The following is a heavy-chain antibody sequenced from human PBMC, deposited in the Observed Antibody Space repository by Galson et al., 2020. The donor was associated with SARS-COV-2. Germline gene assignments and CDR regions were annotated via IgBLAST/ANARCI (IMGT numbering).Heavy chain of an antibody. CDR2: IFSSGTT. CDR3: ATKYYVTPGQYGMDV. CDR1: GFTVSRNY. J-gene: IGHJ6*02. Sequence: GESLKISCAASGFTVSRNYVTWVRQAPGQGLECVSIIFSSGTTYFAHSVKGRFTISRDNSKNTVFLQMNSLGAEDTALYSCATKYYVTPGQYGMDVWGQGTTVTVS. V-gene: IGHV3-53*01. D-gene: IGHD3-10*02.